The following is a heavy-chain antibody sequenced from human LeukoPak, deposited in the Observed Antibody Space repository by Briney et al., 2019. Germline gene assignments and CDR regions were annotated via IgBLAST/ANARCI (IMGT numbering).Heavy chain of an antibody. Sequence: ASVKVSCKASGYTFTDFYIHWVRQAPGQGLEWMGWINPNSGDPNYAQNFQGRVTMTRDTSISTAYMELSRLRSDDTALYFCAKDVGLKGVTDHWGQGTLVTVSS. CDR3: AKDVGLKGVTDH. D-gene: IGHD4/OR15-4a*01. CDR1: GYTFTDFY. CDR2: INPNSGDP. J-gene: IGHJ4*02. V-gene: IGHV1-2*02.